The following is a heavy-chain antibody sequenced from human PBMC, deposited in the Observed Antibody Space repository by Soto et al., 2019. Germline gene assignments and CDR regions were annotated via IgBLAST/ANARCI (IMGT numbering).Heavy chain of an antibody. CDR1: GFSLSTSGMC. Sequence: SGPTLVNPTQTLTLTCTFSGFSLSTSGMCVSWVRQPPGKALEWLARIDWDDDKYYSTSLKTRLTISEDTSKNQVVLTMTNMDPVDTATYYCARTPVELDAFDVWGQGTMVTLSS. D-gene: IGHD1-1*01. J-gene: IGHJ3*01. CDR3: ARTPVELDAFDV. V-gene: IGHV2-70*11. CDR2: IDWDDDK.